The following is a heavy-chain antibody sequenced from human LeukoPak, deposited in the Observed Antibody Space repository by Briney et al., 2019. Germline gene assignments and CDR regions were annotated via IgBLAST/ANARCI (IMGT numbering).Heavy chain of an antibody. CDR3: ARLPTVTFFDY. CDR1: GGSISSYY. Sequence: SETLSLTCTVSGGSISSYYWGWIRQPPGKGLEWIGGIYYSGSTYHNPSLKSRVTISVDTSKNQFSLRLSSVTAADTAVYYCARLPTVTFFDYWGQGTLVTVSS. D-gene: IGHD4-17*01. J-gene: IGHJ4*02. CDR2: IYYSGST. V-gene: IGHV4-39*01.